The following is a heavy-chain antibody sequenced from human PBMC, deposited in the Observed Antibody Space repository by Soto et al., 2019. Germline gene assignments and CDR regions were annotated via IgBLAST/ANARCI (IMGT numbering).Heavy chain of an antibody. CDR3: ARDSSSWAQYFEY. Sequence: PSETLSLTCTVSGGSISSGGYYWSWIRQHPGKGLEWIGYIYYSGSTYYNPSLKSRVTISVDTSKNQFSLKLSSVTAADTAVYYCARDSSSWAQYFEYWGQGTLVTVSS. V-gene: IGHV4-31*03. D-gene: IGHD6-13*01. CDR1: GGSISSGGYY. CDR2: IYYSGST. J-gene: IGHJ4*02.